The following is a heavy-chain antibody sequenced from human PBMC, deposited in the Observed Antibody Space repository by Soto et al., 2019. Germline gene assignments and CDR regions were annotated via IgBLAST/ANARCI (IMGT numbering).Heavy chain of an antibody. Sequence: SETLSLTCTVSGGSISSNYWTWIRQPPGKGLEWIGYVYNSGSTNYNPSLKSRVTISEDTSKSQFSLKVNSMTAADTAVYYCARYRREAVAGYTLDNWGQGMVVTVSS. J-gene: IGHJ4*02. CDR3: ARYRREAVAGYTLDN. V-gene: IGHV4-59*01. CDR1: GGSISSNY. CDR2: VYNSGST. D-gene: IGHD6-13*01.